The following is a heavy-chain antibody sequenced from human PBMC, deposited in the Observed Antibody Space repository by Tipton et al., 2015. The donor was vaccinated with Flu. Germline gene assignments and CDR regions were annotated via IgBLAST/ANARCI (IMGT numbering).Heavy chain of an antibody. J-gene: IGHJ3*01. V-gene: IGHV4-4*07. CDR2: ISHSGST. D-gene: IGHD5-12*01. CDR1: GGSIRNYY. Sequence: TLSLTCTVSGGSIRNYYWSWLRQPAGKGLEWIGRISHSGSTNYNVSLNGRVIMSVDPSKGQLSLRLSSATAADTAKYYCARDLRGYSGYTGGDACDVWGQGTVVTVPS. CDR3: ARDLRGYSGYTGGDACDV.